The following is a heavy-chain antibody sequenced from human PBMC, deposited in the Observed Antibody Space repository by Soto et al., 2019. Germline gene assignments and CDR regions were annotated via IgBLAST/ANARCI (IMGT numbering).Heavy chain of an antibody. CDR2: ISDSGDKT. CDR1: GFTFYNFA. Sequence: VQLLESGGALVQPGDSLTVSCEASGFTFYNFAMNWVRQAPGKGLEWVSVISDSGDKTDYADSAKGRFIIFRDNSKNTLFLQMNSLRVEDTAVYFCAKAEDCRDIDCFRSFDSWGEGTMVTVSS. CDR3: AKAEDCRDIDCFRSFDS. V-gene: IGHV3-23*01. D-gene: IGHD2-15*01. J-gene: IGHJ4*02.